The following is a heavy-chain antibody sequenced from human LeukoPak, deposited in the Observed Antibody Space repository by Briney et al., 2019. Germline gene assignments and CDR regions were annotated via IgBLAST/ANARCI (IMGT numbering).Heavy chain of an antibody. V-gene: IGHV3-9*03. J-gene: IGHJ4*02. CDR2: INWNSGTI. D-gene: IGHD2-15*01. CDR1: GFIFDDYA. Sequence: GGSLRLSCAASGFIFDDYAMHWVRQAPGKGLEWVSGINWNSGTIGYADSVKGRFTISRDNAKNSLYLQLNSLRADDMAFYYCARDRFRYCSGAYCSHFEFWGQGTLVSVSS. CDR3: ARDRFRYCSGAYCSHFEF.